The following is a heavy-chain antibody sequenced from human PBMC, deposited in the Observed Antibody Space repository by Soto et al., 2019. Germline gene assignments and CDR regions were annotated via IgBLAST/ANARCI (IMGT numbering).Heavy chain of an antibody. V-gene: IGHV1-18*01. CDR1: GFTFSTYG. J-gene: IGHJ6*02. D-gene: IGHD2-15*01. Sequence: ASVKVSCKASGFTFSTYGLTWVRQAPGQGLEWLGWISPYNDNIDYAQKVQGRVTMTTETSTNTAYMELRSLRSDDTAVYYCVLGHCSGETCYSGYYGMDVWGQGTTVTVSS. CDR2: ISPYNDNI. CDR3: VLGHCSGETCYSGYYGMDV.